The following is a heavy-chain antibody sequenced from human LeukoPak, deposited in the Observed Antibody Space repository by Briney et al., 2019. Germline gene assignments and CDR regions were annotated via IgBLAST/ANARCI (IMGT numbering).Heavy chain of an antibody. CDR2: ISAGGSRT. CDR3: ARDATGAFDI. CDR1: GFAFRNYA. D-gene: IGHD1-14*01. J-gene: IGHJ3*02. Sequence: GGSLRLSCEASGFAFRNYAMAWVRQSPGKGLEWVSGISAGGSRTYYSESVKGRFTISRDNSKNTLYLQMNSLRAEDTVVYYCARDATGAFDIWGQGTMVTVSS. V-gene: IGHV3-23*01.